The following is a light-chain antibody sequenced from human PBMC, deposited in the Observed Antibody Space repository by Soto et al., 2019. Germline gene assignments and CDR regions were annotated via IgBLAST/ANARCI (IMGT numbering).Light chain of an antibody. V-gene: IGKV3-15*01. J-gene: IGKJ1*01. Sequence: EIVMTQSPATLSVSPGERATLPFMASQSVSSNLAWYQQKPGQAPRLLIYGASTRATGIPARFSGSGSGTEFTLTISSLQSEDFAVYYCQQYNNWPQTFGQGTKVDIK. CDR2: GAS. CDR1: QSVSSN. CDR3: QQYNNWPQT.